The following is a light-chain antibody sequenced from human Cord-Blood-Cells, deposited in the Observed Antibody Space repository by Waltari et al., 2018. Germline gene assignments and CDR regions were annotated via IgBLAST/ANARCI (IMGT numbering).Light chain of an antibody. CDR2: DAS. CDR3: QQRSNWPPYT. CDR1: QSVSSY. J-gene: IGKJ2*01. Sequence: EIVLTQSPATLSLSPGERATPSRRASQSVSSYLAWYQQKPGQAPRLLIYDASNRATGIPARFSGRGSGTDFTLTINSLETEDFAVYYCQQRSNWPPYTFGQGTKLEIK. V-gene: IGKV3-11*01.